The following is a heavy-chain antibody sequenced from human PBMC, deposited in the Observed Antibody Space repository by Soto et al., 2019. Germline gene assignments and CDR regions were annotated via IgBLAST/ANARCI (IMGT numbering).Heavy chain of an antibody. J-gene: IGHJ4*02. V-gene: IGHV4-30-4*01. D-gene: IGHD7-27*01. CDR2: INNGGTT. CDR1: GGSINTVNYY. CDR3: ARGPSGDKVDY. Sequence: QVQLQESGPGLVNPSQTLSLTCTVSGGSINTVNYYWSWIRQSPDKDLEWIGHINNGGTTYNNPSLTSRVTISVDTSNNQFSLKLSSVSAADTAVYYCARGPSGDKVDYWGQGTLVTVSS.